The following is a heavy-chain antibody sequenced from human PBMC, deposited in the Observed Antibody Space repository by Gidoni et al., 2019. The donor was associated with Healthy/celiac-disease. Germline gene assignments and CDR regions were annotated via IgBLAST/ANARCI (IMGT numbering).Heavy chain of an antibody. CDR3: ARDGDYGGSPPYFQH. CDR1: GGTFSSYA. J-gene: IGHJ1*01. V-gene: IGHV1-69*06. Sequence: QVQLVQSGAEVKKPGSSVKVSCKASGGTFSSYAISWVRQAPGQGLEWMGGIIPICGTANYAQKFQGRVTITADKATSTAYMERSSLRSEDTAVYYCARDGDYGGSPPYFQHWGQGTLVTVSS. D-gene: IGHD4-17*01. CDR2: IIPICGTA.